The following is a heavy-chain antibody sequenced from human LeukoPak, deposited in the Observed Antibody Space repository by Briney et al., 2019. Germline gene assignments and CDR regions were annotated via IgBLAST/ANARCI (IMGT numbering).Heavy chain of an antibody. CDR3: ARNCSGGSCYPFDY. CDR2: ISAYNGNT. CDR1: GYTFTSYG. Sequence: AGVKVSCKASGYTFTSYGISWVRQAPGQGLEGVGWISAYNGNTNYVQKLQGRVTMTTDTSTSTAYMELRSLRSDDTAVYYCARNCSGGSCYPFDYWGQGTLVTVSS. D-gene: IGHD2-15*01. J-gene: IGHJ4*02. V-gene: IGHV1-18*01.